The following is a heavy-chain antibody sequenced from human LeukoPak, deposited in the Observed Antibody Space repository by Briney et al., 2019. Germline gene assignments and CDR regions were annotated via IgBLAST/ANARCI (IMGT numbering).Heavy chain of an antibody. CDR2: INSDGSST. CDR1: GFTFSSYW. CDR3: ARTCGGDCHGAFDI. Sequence: GGSLRLSCAASGFTFSSYWMHWVRQAPGKGLVWVSRINSDGSSTSYADSVKGRLTISRDNAKNTLYLQMNSLRAEDTAVYYCARTCGGDCHGAFDIWGQGTMVTVSS. V-gene: IGHV3-74*01. J-gene: IGHJ3*02. D-gene: IGHD2-21*02.